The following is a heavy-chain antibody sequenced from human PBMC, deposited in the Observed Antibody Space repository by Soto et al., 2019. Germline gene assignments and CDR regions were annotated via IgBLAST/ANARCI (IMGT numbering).Heavy chain of an antibody. CDR2: AYYSGNT. D-gene: IGHD2-8*01. CDR1: GGSISSSGFS. J-gene: IGHJ5*02. V-gene: IGHV4-39*01. CDR3: TKVSSGWFDP. Sequence: SETLSLTCTVSGGSISSSGFSRGWVRQPPGKGLEWIGCAYYSGNTYYNPSLKSRVAISVDTSGNQFSLRLNSVTAADTAVYYCTKVSSGWFDPWGQGTLVTVSS.